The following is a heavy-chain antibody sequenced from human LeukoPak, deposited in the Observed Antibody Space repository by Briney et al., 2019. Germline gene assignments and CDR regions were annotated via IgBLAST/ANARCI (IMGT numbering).Heavy chain of an antibody. J-gene: IGHJ4*02. V-gene: IGHV4-59*01. D-gene: IGHD5-18*01. Sequence: SETLSLTCTVSGGFISSYYWSWIRQPPGKGLEWIGYIYYSGSTNYNPSLKSRVTISVDTSKNQFSLKLSSVTAADTAVYYCAAVDTATYYFDYWGQGTLVTVSS. CDR3: AAVDTATYYFDY. CDR2: IYYSGST. CDR1: GGFISSYY.